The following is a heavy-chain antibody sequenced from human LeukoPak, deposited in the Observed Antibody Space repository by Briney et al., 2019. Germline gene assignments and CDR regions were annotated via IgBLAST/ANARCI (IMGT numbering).Heavy chain of an antibody. J-gene: IGHJ4*02. V-gene: IGHV1-18*01. CDR2: ISAYNGNT. Sequence: ASVKVSCKASGYTFTSYGISWVRQAPGQGLEWMGWISAYNGNTNYAQKLQGRVTMTTDTSTSTAYMELRSLRSDDTAVYYCARDDDTMVRGVIIYDYWGQGTLVTVSS. CDR1: GYTFTSYG. D-gene: IGHD3-10*01. CDR3: ARDDDTMVRGVIIYDY.